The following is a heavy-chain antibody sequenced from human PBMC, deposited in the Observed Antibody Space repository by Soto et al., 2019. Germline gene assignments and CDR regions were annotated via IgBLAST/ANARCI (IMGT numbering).Heavy chain of an antibody. CDR2: IWYDGSNK. J-gene: IGHJ4*02. CDR3: ARDQYYYDSSGDGGY. Sequence: QVQLVESGGGVVQPGRSLRLSCAASGFTFSSYGMHWVRQAPGKGLEWVAVIWYDGSNKYYADSVKGRFTISRDNSKNTLYLQMNSLRAEDTAVYYCARDQYYYDSSGDGGYWGQGTLVTVSS. D-gene: IGHD3-22*01. CDR1: GFTFSSYG. V-gene: IGHV3-33*01.